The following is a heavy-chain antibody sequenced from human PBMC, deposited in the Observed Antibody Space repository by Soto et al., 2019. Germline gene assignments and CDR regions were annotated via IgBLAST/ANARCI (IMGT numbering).Heavy chain of an antibody. J-gene: IGHJ6*02. CDR3: ARGGLGVVPGYYYGMDV. CDR2: ISYDGSNK. V-gene: IGHV3-30-3*01. CDR1: GFTFSSYA. Sequence: LRLSCAASGFTFSSYAMHWVRQAPGKGLEWVAVISYDGSNKYYADSVKGRFTISRDNSKNTLYLQMNSLRAEDTAVYYCARGGLGVVPGYYYGMDVWGQGTTVTVSS. D-gene: IGHD3-3*01.